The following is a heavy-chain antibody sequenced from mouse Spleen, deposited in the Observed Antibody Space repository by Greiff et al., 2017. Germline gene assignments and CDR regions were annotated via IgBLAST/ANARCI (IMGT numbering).Heavy chain of an antibody. V-gene: IGHV3-6*01. CDR3: ARDQGTTAPAWFAY. CDR2: ISYDGSN. D-gene: IGHD1-2*01. Sequence: EVKLMESGPGLVKPSQSLSLTCSVTGYSITSGYYWNWIRQFPGNKLEWMGYISYDGSNNYNPSLKNRISITRDTSKNQFFLKLNSVTTEDTATYYCARDQGTTAPAWFAYWGQGTLVTVSA. J-gene: IGHJ3*01. CDR1: GYSITSGYY.